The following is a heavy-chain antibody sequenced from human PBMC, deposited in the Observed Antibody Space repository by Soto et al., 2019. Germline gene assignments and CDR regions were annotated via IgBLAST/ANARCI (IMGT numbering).Heavy chain of an antibody. CDR1: GYTLTELS. CDR3: EVTTGY. V-gene: IGHV1-24*01. Sequence: ASVKVSCKVSGYTLTELSMHWVRQAPGKGLEYMGWVSPENRNAGYAPQFRGRVSMTADTSINTVYLELTTLTYEDTAVYYCEVTTGYWGQGTMVTVSS. CDR2: VSPENRNA. D-gene: IGHD4-17*01. J-gene: IGHJ4*02.